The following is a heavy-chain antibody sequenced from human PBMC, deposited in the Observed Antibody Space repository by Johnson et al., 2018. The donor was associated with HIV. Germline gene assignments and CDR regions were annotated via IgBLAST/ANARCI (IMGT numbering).Heavy chain of an antibody. CDR2: IKQDGSEK. CDR1: GFTFSNYW. V-gene: IGHV3-7*01. Sequence: EVQLVESGGGLVQPGGSLRLSCAASGFTFSNYWMTWVRQAPGKGLEWVANIKQDGSEKYYVDSVKGRFTISRDNAKNSLYLQMNSLRAEDTAVYYCVKGMDSSSWYAFDIWGQGTMVTVSS. CDR3: VKGMDSSSWYAFDI. D-gene: IGHD6-13*01. J-gene: IGHJ3*02.